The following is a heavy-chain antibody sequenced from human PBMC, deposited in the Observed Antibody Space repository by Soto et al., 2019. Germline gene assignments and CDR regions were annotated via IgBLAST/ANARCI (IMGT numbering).Heavy chain of an antibody. V-gene: IGHV3-23*01. CDR1: GFTFSNYA. D-gene: IGHD6-13*01. CDR3: AKDQGSSWYEIDY. Sequence: GGSLRLSCAASGFTFSNYAVTCVRQAPGKGIKWGSNIGGSDASTYYADSVKGRFTISRDNSKNTLYLQMNSLRAEDMAVYYCAKDQGSSWYEIDYWGQGTLVTVS. J-gene: IGHJ4*02. CDR2: IGGSDAST.